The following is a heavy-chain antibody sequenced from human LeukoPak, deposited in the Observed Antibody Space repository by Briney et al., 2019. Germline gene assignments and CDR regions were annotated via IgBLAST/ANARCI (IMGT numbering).Heavy chain of an antibody. CDR3: ARLSTVTTSFDY. V-gene: IGHV4-39*07. Sequence: SETLSLTCSVSGGSISSCTYSWGWIRQPPGKGLEWIGSFSCSGSTYYNPSLKSRVTISVDTSKNQFSLKLSSVTAADTAVYYCARLSTVTTSFDYWGQGTLVTVSS. CDR2: FSCSGST. CDR1: GGSISSCTYS. D-gene: IGHD4-17*01. J-gene: IGHJ4*02.